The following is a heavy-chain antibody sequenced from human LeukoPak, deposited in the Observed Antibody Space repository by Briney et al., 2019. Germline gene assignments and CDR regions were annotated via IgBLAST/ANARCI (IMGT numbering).Heavy chain of an antibody. CDR1: GYSISSGYN. V-gene: IGHV4-38-2*02. CDR3: ARDLGEAGTDYYYYMDV. Sequence: PSETLSLTCTVSGYSISSGYNWGWIRQPPGKGLEWIGNIYHSGSTYYNPSLKSRVTISVDTSKNQFSLKLSSVTAADTAVYYCARDLGEAGTDYYYYMDVWGKGTTVTVSS. CDR2: IYHSGST. D-gene: IGHD6-19*01. J-gene: IGHJ6*03.